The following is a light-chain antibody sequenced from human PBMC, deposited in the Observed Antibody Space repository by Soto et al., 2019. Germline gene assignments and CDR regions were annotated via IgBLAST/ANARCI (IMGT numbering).Light chain of an antibody. CDR3: SSYTSSSTRV. Sequence: QSALTQPASVSGSPGQSITISCTGTSSDVGGYNYVSWYQQHPGKAPKLMIYDVSYRPSGVSNRFSGSTSGNTASLTISGLQAEDEADYYCSSYTSSSTRVFGTGTKLTVL. V-gene: IGLV2-14*01. CDR1: SSDVGGYNY. CDR2: DVS. J-gene: IGLJ1*01.